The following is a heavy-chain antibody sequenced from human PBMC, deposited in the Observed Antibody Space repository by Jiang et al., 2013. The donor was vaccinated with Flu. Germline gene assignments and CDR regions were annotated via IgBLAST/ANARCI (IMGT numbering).Heavy chain of an antibody. J-gene: IGHJ5*02. Sequence: FTISRDNSKNTLYLQMNSLRAEDTAVYYCAKDYGSSWSSGRPWGQGTLVTVSS. V-gene: IGHV3-30*02. CDR3: AKDYGSSWSSGRP. D-gene: IGHD6-13*01.